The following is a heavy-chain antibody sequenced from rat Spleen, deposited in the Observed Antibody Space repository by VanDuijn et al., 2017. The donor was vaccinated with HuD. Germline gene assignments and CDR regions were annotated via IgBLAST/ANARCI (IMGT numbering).Heavy chain of an antibody. D-gene: IGHD1-11*01. J-gene: IGHJ2*01. V-gene: IGHV1-57*01. CDR1: GYTFTTYP. Sequence: QVQLQQSGAALAKPGSSVKISCKASGYTFTTYPVHWMKQTTGQALEWTAYVTPGSGSPKYNEKFKGKVTLTVDTSSSTAYMQLSSLTPVDTAVYYCARGTSEGFDYWGQGVVVTVSS. CDR2: VTPGSGSP. CDR3: ARGTSEGFDY.